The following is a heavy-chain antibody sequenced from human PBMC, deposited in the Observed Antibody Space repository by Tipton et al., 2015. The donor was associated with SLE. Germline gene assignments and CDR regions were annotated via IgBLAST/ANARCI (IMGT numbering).Heavy chain of an antibody. J-gene: IGHJ4*02. V-gene: IGHV3-30-3*01. CDR1: GFTFGSYA. D-gene: IGHD1-26*01. CDR3: ARGGPGGSHNYFDY. CDR2: ISNDGSDK. Sequence: SLRLSCAASGFTFGSYAMHWVRQAPGQGLEWVAVISNDGSDKYYADSVKGRDSVRGRFTISRDNSKNTLYVQMNSLRTEDTAVYYCARGGPGGSHNYFDYWGQGTLVTVSS.